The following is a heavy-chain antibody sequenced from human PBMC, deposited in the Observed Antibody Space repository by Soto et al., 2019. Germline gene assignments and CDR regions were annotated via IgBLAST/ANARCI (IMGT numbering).Heavy chain of an antibody. CDR1: GFTFSSYG. J-gene: IGHJ6*02. CDR2: IWYDGSNK. CDR3: ARVRIQGSWLLGSYYYYGMDV. V-gene: IGHV3-33*01. D-gene: IGHD6-13*01. Sequence: PGGSLRLSCAASGFTFSSYGMHWVRQAPGKGLEWVAVIWYDGSNKYYADSVKGRFTISRDNSKNTLYLQMNSLRAEDTAVYYCARVRIQGSWLLGSYYYYGMDVWGQGTTVNVSS.